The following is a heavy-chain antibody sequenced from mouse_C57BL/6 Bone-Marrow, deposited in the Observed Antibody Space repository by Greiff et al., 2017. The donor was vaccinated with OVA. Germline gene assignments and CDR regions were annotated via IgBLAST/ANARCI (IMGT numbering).Heavy chain of an antibody. J-gene: IGHJ3*01. CDR2: IDPENGDT. CDR3: TTSGWLLPY. CDR1: GFNIKDDY. V-gene: IGHV14-4*01. D-gene: IGHD2-3*01. Sequence: LQESGAELVRPGASVKLSCTASGFNIKDDYMHWVKQRPEQGLEWIGWIDPENGDTEYASKFQGKATITADTSSNTAYLQLSSLTSEDTAVYYCTTSGWLLPYWGQGTLVTVSA.